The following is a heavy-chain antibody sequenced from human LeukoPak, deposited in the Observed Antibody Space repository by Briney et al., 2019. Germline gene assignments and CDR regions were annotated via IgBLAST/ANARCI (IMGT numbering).Heavy chain of an antibody. V-gene: IGHV4-4*07. CDR2: AHSSGST. CDR3: ARDNDFFDY. J-gene: IGHJ4*02. CDR1: GGFINTFY. Sequence: SETLSLTCRLSGGFINTFYWGCGRQPARKGLEWSGRAHSSGSTHYTPALKTRVTMSLDTSKNQFSLKLTSVTAADTAVYYWARDNDFFDYWGQGTLVTVSS.